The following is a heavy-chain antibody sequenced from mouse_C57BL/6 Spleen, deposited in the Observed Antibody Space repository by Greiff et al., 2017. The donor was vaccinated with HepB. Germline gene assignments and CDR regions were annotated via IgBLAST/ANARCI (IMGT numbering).Heavy chain of an antibody. CDR3: ARKTVVARTNWYFDV. CDR1: GFTFSDYY. CDR2: INYDGSST. J-gene: IGHJ1*03. D-gene: IGHD1-1*01. V-gene: IGHV5-16*01. Sequence: EVKLVESEGGLVQPGSSMKLSCTASGFTFSDYYMAWVRQVPEKGLEWVANINYDGSSTYYLDSLKSRFIISRDNAKNILYLQMSSLKSEDTATYYCARKTVVARTNWYFDVWGTGTTVTVSS.